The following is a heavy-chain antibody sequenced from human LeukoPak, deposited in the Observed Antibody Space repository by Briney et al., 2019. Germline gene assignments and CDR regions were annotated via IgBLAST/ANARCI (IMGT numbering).Heavy chain of an antibody. CDR3: ATYSRSYPYDY. CDR2: VTVSGANT. V-gene: IGHV3-23*01. D-gene: IGHD1-26*01. CDR1: GFTFTNYV. Sequence: GGSLRLSCAASGFTFTNYVMTWVRKAPGKGVGWVSTVTVSGANTNHADSVKGRFTISRDNSKNTLCLQMSSLRAEDTALYYCATYSRSYPYDYWGQGTLVTVSS. J-gene: IGHJ4*02.